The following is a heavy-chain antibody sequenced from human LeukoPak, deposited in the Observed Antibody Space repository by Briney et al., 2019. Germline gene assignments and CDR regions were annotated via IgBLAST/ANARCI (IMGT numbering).Heavy chain of an antibody. CDR1: GYTFTGYY. CDR3: ARVGSRIVGATKILDY. Sequence: ASVKISCKASGYTFTGYYMHWVRQAPGQGLEWMGSINPNSGGTNYSQKFQGRGTMTRDTSISTAYKELSRRRSDDTAVYYCARVGSRIVGATKILDYWGQGTLVTVSS. V-gene: IGHV1-2*02. D-gene: IGHD1-26*01. J-gene: IGHJ4*02. CDR2: INPNSGGT.